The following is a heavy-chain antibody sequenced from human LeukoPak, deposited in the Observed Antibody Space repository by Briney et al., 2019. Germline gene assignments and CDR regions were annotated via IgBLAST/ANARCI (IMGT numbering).Heavy chain of an antibody. CDR2: ISYDGSNK. CDR3: AKDCAWFWELLPPRAGGMDV. Sequence: GGSLRLSCAASGFTFSSYGMHWVRQAPGKGLEWVAVISYDGSNKYYADSVKGRFTISRDNSKNTLYLQMNSLRAEDTAVYYCAKDCAWFWELLPPRAGGMDVWGQGTTVTVSS. D-gene: IGHD3-10*01. V-gene: IGHV3-30*18. J-gene: IGHJ6*02. CDR1: GFTFSSYG.